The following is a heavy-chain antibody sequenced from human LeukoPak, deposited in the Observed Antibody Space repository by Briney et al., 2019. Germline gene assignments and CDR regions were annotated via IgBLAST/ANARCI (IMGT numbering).Heavy chain of an antibody. CDR2: IHYSGST. J-gene: IGHJ4*02. CDR1: GGSISSYY. CDR3: ARGGSGYRFDS. V-gene: IGHV4-59*01. D-gene: IGHD3-22*01. Sequence: PSETLSLTCTVSGGSISSYYWSWIRQPPGKGLEWIAYIHYSGSTNYNPSLKSRVTISVDTSKNQFSLKLSSVTAADTAVYYCARGGSGYRFDSWGQGTLVTVSS.